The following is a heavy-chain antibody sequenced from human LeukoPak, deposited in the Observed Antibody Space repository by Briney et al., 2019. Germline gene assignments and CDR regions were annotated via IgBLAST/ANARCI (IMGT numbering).Heavy chain of an antibody. CDR3: ARDSLDSSGYDY. Sequence: PGGSLRLSCAASGFTFSSYTMNWVRQAPGKGLEWVSSITGSSSYLYSADSVKGRFTISRDNAKNSLYLQMNSLRAEDTAVYYCARDSLDSSGYDYWGQGTLVTVSS. CDR2: ITGSSSYL. V-gene: IGHV3-21*01. D-gene: IGHD3-22*01. CDR1: GFTFSSYT. J-gene: IGHJ4*02.